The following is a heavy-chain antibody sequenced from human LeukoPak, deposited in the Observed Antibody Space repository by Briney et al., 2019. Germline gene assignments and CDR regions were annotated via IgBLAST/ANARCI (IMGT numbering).Heavy chain of an antibody. CDR3: ARQPSGYSYGPDY. Sequence: SETLSLTCTVSGGSISSYYWSWIRQPPGKGLEWIGYIYYSGSTYYNPSLKSRVTISVDTSKNQVSLKVNSVTAADTAVYYCARQPSGYSYGPDYWGQGTLVTVSS. CDR1: GGSISSYY. V-gene: IGHV4-59*08. D-gene: IGHD5-18*01. CDR2: IYYSGST. J-gene: IGHJ4*02.